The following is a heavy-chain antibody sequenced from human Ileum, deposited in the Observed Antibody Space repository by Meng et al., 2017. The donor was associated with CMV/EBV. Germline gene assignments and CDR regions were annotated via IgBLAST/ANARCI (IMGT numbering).Heavy chain of an antibody. V-gene: IGHV3-48*03. J-gene: IGHJ4*02. Sequence: LSLTCAASGFTFSIFGLNCVRQAPGKGPEWVSYIDFTGSTKQYSDSVKGRFTITRDNAENSLYLQMNSLRVHDTAVYYCARDRTYKTTSPDPFDCWGRGTLVTVSS. CDR1: GFTFSIFG. CDR3: ARDRTYKTTSPDPFDC. CDR2: IDFTGSTK. D-gene: IGHD1-14*01.